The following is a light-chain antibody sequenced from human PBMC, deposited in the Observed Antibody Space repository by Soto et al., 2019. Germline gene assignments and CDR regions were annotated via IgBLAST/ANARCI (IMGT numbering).Light chain of an antibody. CDR3: QQYNNWPYT. J-gene: IGKJ2*01. CDR1: QSVSSN. Sequence: EIVMTQSPATLSVSPGERATLSCRASQSVSSNLAWYQQKPGQAPRLLISGAYTRATDIPARFSGSGSGTEFTLTLSSLQSEDFAVYYCQQYNNWPYTFGQGTKLEIK. CDR2: GAY. V-gene: IGKV3-15*01.